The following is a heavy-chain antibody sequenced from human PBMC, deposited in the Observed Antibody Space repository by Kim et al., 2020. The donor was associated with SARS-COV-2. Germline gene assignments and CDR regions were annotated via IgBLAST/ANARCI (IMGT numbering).Heavy chain of an antibody. V-gene: IGHV3-21*01. Sequence: GGSLRLSCAASGFTFSSYSMNWVRQAPGKGLEWVSCISSSSSYIYYADSVKGRFTISRDNAKNSLYLQMNSLRAEDTAVYYCARDFLITIFGVVIDSSWFDPWGQGTLVTVSS. CDR2: ISSSSSYI. CDR3: ARDFLITIFGVVIDSSWFDP. J-gene: IGHJ5*02. CDR1: GFTFSSYS. D-gene: IGHD3-3*01.